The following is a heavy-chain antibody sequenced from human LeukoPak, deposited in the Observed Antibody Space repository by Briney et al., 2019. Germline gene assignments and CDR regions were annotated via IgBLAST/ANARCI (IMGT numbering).Heavy chain of an antibody. J-gene: IGHJ6*03. CDR2: IYYSGST. D-gene: IGHD3-10*01. Sequence: PSETLSLTCTVSGGSISSSSYYWGWIRQPPGKGLEWIGSIYYSGSTYYNPSLKSRVTISVDMSKNQFSLKLSSVTAADTAVYYCARASLGEYYYYYMDVWGKGTTVTVSS. V-gene: IGHV4-39*07. CDR3: ARASLGEYYYYYMDV. CDR1: GGSISSSSYY.